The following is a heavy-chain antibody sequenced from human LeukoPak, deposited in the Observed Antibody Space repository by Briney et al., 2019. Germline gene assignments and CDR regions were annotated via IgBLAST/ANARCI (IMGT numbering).Heavy chain of an antibody. CDR3: AKTGAGVRGVTTYYYYMDV. CDR1: GFTFSSYE. V-gene: IGHV3-48*03. J-gene: IGHJ6*03. D-gene: IGHD3-10*01. Sequence: GGSLRLSCAASGFTFSSYEMNWVRQAPGKGLEWVSYISSSGSTIYYADSVKGRFTISRDNSKNTLYLQMNSLRAEDTAVYYCAKTGAGVRGVTTYYYYMDVWGKGTTVTISS. CDR2: ISSSGSTI.